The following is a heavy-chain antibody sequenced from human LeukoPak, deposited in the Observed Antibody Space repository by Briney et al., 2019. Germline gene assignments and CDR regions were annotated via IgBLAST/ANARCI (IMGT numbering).Heavy chain of an antibody. D-gene: IGHD3-3*01. CDR1: GFTFSSYA. CDR3: ARGSVVRFLEWLALGDY. CDR2: ISYDGSNK. V-gene: IGHV3-30-3*01. J-gene: IGHJ4*02. Sequence: GGSLRLSCAASGFTFSSYAMRWVRQAPGKGLEWVAVISYDGSNKYYADSVKGRFTISRDNSKNTLYLQMNSLRAEDTAVYYCARGSVVRFLEWLALGDYWGQGTLVTVSS.